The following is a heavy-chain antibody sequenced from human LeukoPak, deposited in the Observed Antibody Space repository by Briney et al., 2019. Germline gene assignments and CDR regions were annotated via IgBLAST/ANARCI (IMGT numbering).Heavy chain of an antibody. CDR1: GGSISSFY. J-gene: IGHJ3*02. D-gene: IGHD4-23*01. V-gene: IGHV4-4*07. Sequence: SETLSLTCTVSGGSISSFYWSWIRQPAGKGLEGIGRIYTSGSTDYNPSLKSRVTMSVDTSKNQFSLKLSSVTAADTAVYYCARDGVYGGAYDAFDIWGHGTMVTVSS. CDR3: ARDGVYGGAYDAFDI. CDR2: IYTSGST.